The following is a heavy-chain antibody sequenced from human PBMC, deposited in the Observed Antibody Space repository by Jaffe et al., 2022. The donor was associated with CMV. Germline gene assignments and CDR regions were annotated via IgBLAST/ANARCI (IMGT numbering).Heavy chain of an antibody. Sequence: QVQLVQSGAEVKKPGSSVKVSCKASGGTFSSYAISWVRQAPGQGLEWMGGIIPIFGTANYAQKFQGRVTITADESTSTAYMELSSLRSEDTAVYYCARVQYYDILTGFRLPTDYYYYGMDVWGQGTTVTVSS. J-gene: IGHJ6*02. CDR3: ARVQYYDILTGFRLPTDYYYYGMDV. CDR2: IIPIFGTA. D-gene: IGHD3-9*01. V-gene: IGHV1-69*01. CDR1: GGTFSSYA.